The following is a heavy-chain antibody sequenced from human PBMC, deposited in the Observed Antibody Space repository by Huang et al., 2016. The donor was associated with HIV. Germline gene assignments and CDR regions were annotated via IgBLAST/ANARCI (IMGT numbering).Heavy chain of an antibody. CDR2: ANPRSGNT. D-gene: IGHD7-27*01. CDR1: GYTFSFHD. V-gene: IGHV1-8*01. J-gene: IGHJ5*02. Sequence: SGYTFSFHDVHWVRQVSGQGLEWMGWANPRSGNTGYERKFQGRVTMTTSTSVTTAYMELRSLTSEDTAVYFCARGPLHRAIMNWGEGFDDGWRTGFDPWGQGTLVIVTS. CDR3: ARGPLHRAIMNWGEGFDDGWRTGFDP.